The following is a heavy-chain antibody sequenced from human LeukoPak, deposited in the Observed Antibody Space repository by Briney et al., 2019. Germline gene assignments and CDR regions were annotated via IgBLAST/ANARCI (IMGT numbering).Heavy chain of an antibody. Sequence: SETLSVTCAVSGGSISSGGYSWSWIRQPPEKGLEWIGYIYHSGSTYYNPSLKRRVTISVDRSKNQFSLKLSSVTAADTAVYYCARAPYYGDFPYYFDYWGQGTLVTVSS. J-gene: IGHJ4*02. CDR3: ARAPYYGDFPYYFDY. CDR1: GGSISSGGYS. V-gene: IGHV4-30-2*01. CDR2: IYHSGST. D-gene: IGHD4-17*01.